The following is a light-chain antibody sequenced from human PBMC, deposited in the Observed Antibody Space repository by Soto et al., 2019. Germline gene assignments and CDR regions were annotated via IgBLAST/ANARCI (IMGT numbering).Light chain of an antibody. CDR3: QQLKSYLM. CDR1: QDIGSY. V-gene: IGKV1-9*01. J-gene: IGKJ3*01. Sequence: DIQLTQSPSFLSASVGDRVSITCRASQDIGSYLGWYQQEPGKAPKLLIYAASTMQSGVPSRFSGFASGTEFTLIISHLQPEDFATYYCQQLKSYLMFGPGTRVDI. CDR2: AAS.